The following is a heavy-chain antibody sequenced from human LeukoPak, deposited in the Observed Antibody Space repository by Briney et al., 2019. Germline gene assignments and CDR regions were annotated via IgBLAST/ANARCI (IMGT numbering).Heavy chain of an antibody. D-gene: IGHD6-13*01. Sequence: GGSLRLSCAASGFTFSTYGVNWVRQAPGKGLEWVSAISGSGGTTYYADSVKGRFTISRDNSKNTLYLQMNSLRAEDTAVYYCAKGAQGSSWYLFDYWGQGTLVTVSS. CDR1: GFTFSTYG. CDR2: ISGSGGTT. J-gene: IGHJ4*02. V-gene: IGHV3-23*01. CDR3: AKGAQGSSWYLFDY.